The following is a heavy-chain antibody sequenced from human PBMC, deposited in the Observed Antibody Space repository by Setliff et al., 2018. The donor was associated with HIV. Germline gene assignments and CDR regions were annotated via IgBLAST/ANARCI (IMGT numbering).Heavy chain of an antibody. CDR1: GYTFTTYS. Sequence: ASVKVSCKASGYTFTTYSMYWVRQAPGQRLEFMGWSNAGNGNTKYSQEFQGRVTITRDTSASTACMEVSSLRSDDTAVYYCAREDYSSGWYETGYFDYWGQGTLVTVSS. CDR3: AREDYSSGWYETGYFDY. V-gene: IGHV1-3*02. CDR2: SNAGNGNT. J-gene: IGHJ4*02. D-gene: IGHD6-19*01.